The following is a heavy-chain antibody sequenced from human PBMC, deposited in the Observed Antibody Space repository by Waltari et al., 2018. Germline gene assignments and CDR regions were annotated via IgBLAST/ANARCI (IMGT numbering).Heavy chain of an antibody. V-gene: IGHV4-59*11. CDR1: GGSISSPY. CDR3: ARDGPNDAFDI. CDR2: IYYSGST. Sequence: QVQLQESGPGLVKPSETLSLTCTVSGGSISSPYWSWIRQPPGKGLEWIGYIYYSGSTNYNPSLKSRVTISVDTSKNQFSLKLSSVTAADTAVYYCARDGPNDAFDIWGQGTMVTVSS. J-gene: IGHJ3*02.